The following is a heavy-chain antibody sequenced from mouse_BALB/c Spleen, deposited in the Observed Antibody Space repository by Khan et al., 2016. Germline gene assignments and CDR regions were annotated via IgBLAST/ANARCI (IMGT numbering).Heavy chain of an antibody. J-gene: IGHJ4*01. CDR2: IYPGNGNT. V-gene: IGHV1-77*01. D-gene: IGHD1-1*01. Sequence: QVQLQQSGAELARPGASVKLSCKASGYTFTDYYINWVKQRTGQGLEWIGEIYPGNGNTFYNEKFKGKAALTADKSSSTAYMQLSSLTSEDSAVYFFAKGGRTEYYGMDYWGQGTSVTVSS. CDR3: AKGGRTEYYGMDY. CDR1: GYTFTDYY.